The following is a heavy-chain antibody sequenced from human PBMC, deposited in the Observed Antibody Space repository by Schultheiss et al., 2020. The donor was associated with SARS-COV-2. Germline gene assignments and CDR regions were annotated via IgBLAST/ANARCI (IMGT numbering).Heavy chain of an antibody. Sequence: GGSLRLSCAASGFTFSSYAMSWVRQAPGKGLEWVSYISSSGSTIYYADSVKGRFTISRDNAKNSLYLQMNSLRAEDTAVYYCAKNQVAGTVGYYFDYWGQGTLVTVSS. V-gene: IGHV3-48*04. D-gene: IGHD6-19*01. CDR3: AKNQVAGTVGYYFDY. J-gene: IGHJ4*02. CDR2: ISSSGSTI. CDR1: GFTFSSYA.